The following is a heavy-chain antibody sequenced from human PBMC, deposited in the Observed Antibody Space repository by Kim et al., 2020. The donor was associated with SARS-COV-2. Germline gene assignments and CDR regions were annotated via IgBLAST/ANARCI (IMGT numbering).Heavy chain of an antibody. CDR2: ISGQNGNT. Sequence: ASVKVSCKASRYTFISYGISWVRQAPGQGLEGMGWISGQNGNTKNAEKIQGRFTMTTDPSASTVYMELRNLRSDETAVYYFARDPSVVRDCSITSCSSSKNNWFDPWGQGTLVTVSS. CDR1: RYTFISYG. V-gene: IGHV1-18*01. CDR3: ARDPSVVRDCSITSCSSSKNNWFDP. D-gene: IGHD2-2*01. J-gene: IGHJ5*02.